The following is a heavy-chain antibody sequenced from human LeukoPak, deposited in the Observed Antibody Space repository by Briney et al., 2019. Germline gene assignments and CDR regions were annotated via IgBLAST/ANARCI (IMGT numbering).Heavy chain of an antibody. CDR2: INHSGST. V-gene: IGHV4-34*01. CDR3: ARLAHFMIPSDGYYYYGMDV. Sequence: SETLSLTCAVYGGSFSGYYWSWIRQPPGKGLEWIGEINHSGSTNYNPSLKSRVTISVDTSKNQFSLKLSSVTAADTAVYYCARLAHFMIPSDGYYYYGMDVWGQGTTVTVSS. J-gene: IGHJ6*02. CDR1: GGSFSGYY. D-gene: IGHD3-16*01.